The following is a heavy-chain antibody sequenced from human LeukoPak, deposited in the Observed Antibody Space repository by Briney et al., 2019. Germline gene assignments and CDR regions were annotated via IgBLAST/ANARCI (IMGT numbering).Heavy chain of an antibody. V-gene: IGHV3-7*03. J-gene: IGHJ4*02. D-gene: IGHD3-22*01. CDR2: TKQDGSEK. CDR1: GFTFSSYW. Sequence: GGSLRLSCAASGFTFSSYWMSWVRQAPGKGLEWVANTKQDGSEKYYVDSVKGRFTISRDNAKNSLYLQMNSLRAEDTAVYYCARVPTYYYDSSGYYSFFDYWGQGTLVTVSS. CDR3: ARVPTYYYDSSGYYSFFDY.